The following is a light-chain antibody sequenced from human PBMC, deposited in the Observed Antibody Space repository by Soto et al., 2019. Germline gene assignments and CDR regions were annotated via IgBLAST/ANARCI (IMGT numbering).Light chain of an antibody. J-gene: IGKJ2*01. CDR2: HAS. Sequence: EIVLTQSPGTLSLSPGERATLSCRTSQSVSNTYLAWYQQKPGQAPRLLIYHASSRATGIPGRFSGSGSGTDFTLTISRLEPEDFAVYYCQQYGTSPPVYAFGQGTKVEI. CDR3: QQYGTSPPVYA. CDR1: QSVSNTY. V-gene: IGKV3-20*01.